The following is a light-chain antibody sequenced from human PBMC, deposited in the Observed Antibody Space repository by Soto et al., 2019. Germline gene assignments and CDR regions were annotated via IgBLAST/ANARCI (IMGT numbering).Light chain of an antibody. J-gene: IGLJ1*01. CDR1: SSNIGGNS. V-gene: IGLV1-51*01. CDR3: GSWESSRSAYV. CDR2: DDN. Sequence: QSAMTQPPAVSAAPGQKVTISCSGSSSNIGGNSVSWYQQLPGTAPKLLIYDDNKRPSGIPDRCSGSKSGTSATLGITGFQTGDEAGYYCGSWESSRSAYVFGTGTKLTVL.